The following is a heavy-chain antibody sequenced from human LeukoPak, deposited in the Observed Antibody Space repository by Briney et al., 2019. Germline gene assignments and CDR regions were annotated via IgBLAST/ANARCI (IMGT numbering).Heavy chain of an antibody. D-gene: IGHD6-19*01. V-gene: IGHV4-61*02. CDR2: IYTSGST. CDR3: ARHRGPSGGYWFDP. CDR1: GGSISSGSYY. J-gene: IGHJ5*02. Sequence: SETLSLTCTVSGGSISSGSYYWSWIRQPAGKGLEWIGRIYTSGSTNYNPSLKSRVTISVDTSKNQFSLKLSSVTAADTAVYYCARHRGPSGGYWFDPWGQGTLVTVSS.